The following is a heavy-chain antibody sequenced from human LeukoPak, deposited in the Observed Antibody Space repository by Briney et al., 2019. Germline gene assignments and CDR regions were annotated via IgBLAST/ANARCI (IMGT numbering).Heavy chain of an antibody. J-gene: IGHJ4*02. CDR3: ARIPSRRIWGYYFDY. V-gene: IGHV4-59*01. Sequence: SSETLSLTCTVSGGSISSYYWSWIRQPPGKGLERIGYIYYSGSTNYNSSLKSRVTISVDTSKNQFSLKLSSVTAADTAVYYCARIPSRRIWGYYFDYWGQGTLVTVSS. CDR2: IYYSGST. CDR1: GGSISSYY. D-gene: IGHD3-16*01.